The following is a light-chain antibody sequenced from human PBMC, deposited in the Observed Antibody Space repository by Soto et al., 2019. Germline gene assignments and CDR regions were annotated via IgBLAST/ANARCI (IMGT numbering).Light chain of an antibody. Sequence: VLTQPASVSGSPGQSITISCTGTSSDVGGYIYVSWYQQHPGKAPKLMIYEVSNRPSGVSSRFSGSKSANTASLTISGLQAEDEADYYCSSYSSSNTLYVFGTGTKVTVL. CDR1: SSDVGGYIY. V-gene: IGLV2-14*01. CDR2: EVS. J-gene: IGLJ1*01. CDR3: SSYSSSNTLYV.